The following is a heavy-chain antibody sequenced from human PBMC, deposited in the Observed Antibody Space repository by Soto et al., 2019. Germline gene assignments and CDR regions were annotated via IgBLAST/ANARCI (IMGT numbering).Heavy chain of an antibody. CDR3: ARLGGYYQAFDN. V-gene: IGHV4-59*08. CDR2: IYYTGTS. J-gene: IGHJ4*02. Sequence: SETLSLTCTVSGGSIRNNYWSWIRQPPRKGLEWVGYIYYTGTSKYNPSLKSRVTISVDSSKNQFSLKLDSVTAADTAVYYCARLGGYYQAFDNWGQGTLVTVSS. D-gene: IGHD3-3*01. CDR1: GGSIRNNY.